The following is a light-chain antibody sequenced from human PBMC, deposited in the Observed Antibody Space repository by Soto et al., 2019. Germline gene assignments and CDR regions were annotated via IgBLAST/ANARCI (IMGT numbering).Light chain of an antibody. Sequence: EIVLTQSPATLSLSPGERATLSCRASQSVSSYLAWYQQKPGQGPRLLIYDASNRATGIPARFSGGGSGTDFTLTISSLEPEDSAVYYCQQRSNWPGTFGQGTKAEIK. CDR3: QQRSNWPGT. CDR2: DAS. CDR1: QSVSSY. V-gene: IGKV3-11*01. J-gene: IGKJ1*01.